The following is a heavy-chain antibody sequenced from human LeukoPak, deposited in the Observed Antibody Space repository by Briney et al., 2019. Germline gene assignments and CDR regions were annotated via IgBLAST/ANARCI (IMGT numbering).Heavy chain of an antibody. Sequence: GGSLRLSCAASGFSFSSYAMSWVRQAPGKGLEWVSSISGSGDNAYYAESVKGRFTISRDNSKNTLFLQMNSLRAEDTAVFYCAKRSGYTTGWFFDFWGQGTLVTVSS. V-gene: IGHV3-23*01. CDR3: AKRSGYTTGWFFDF. J-gene: IGHJ4*02. CDR1: GFSFSSYA. D-gene: IGHD6-19*01. CDR2: ISGSGDNA.